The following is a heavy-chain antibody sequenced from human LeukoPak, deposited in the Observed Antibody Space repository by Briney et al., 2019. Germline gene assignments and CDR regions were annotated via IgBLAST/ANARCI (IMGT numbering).Heavy chain of an antibody. CDR1: GFTFSNHS. D-gene: IGHD2-2*01. CDR2: ISSSSSYI. V-gene: IGHV3-21*01. CDR3: ASRAHCSSTGCYEAEAFDN. Sequence: SGGSLRLSCAASGFTFSNHSMNRVRKAPGKGLEWVSSISSSSSYIYYADSVKGRFTISRDNAKNSLYLQMNSLRAEDTAVYYCASRAHCSSTGCYEAEAFDNWGQGTMVTVSS. J-gene: IGHJ3*02.